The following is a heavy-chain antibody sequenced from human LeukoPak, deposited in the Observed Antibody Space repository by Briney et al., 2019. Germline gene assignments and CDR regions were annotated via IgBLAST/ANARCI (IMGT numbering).Heavy chain of an antibody. V-gene: IGHV4-39*01. D-gene: IGHD2-2*01. CDR2: IYYSGST. Sequence: SQTLSLTCTVSGGSISSSSYYWGWIRQPPGKGLEWIGSIYYSGSTYYNPSLKSRVTISVDTSKNQFSLKLSSVTAADTAVYYCACTYCSSTSRPDYWGQGTLVTVSS. J-gene: IGHJ4*02. CDR3: ACTYCSSTSRPDY. CDR1: GGSISSSSYY.